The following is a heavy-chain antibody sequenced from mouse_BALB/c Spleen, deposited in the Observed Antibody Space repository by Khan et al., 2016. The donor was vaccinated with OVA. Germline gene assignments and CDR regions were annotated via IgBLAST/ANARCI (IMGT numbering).Heavy chain of an antibody. CDR2: ISSGGVYT. CDR1: GFTFSSYS. J-gene: IGHJ3*01. CDR3: ADHLTGSFAY. D-gene: IGHD4-1*01. V-gene: IGHV5-6*01. Sequence: EVKLMESGGDLVKPGGSLKLSCAASGFTFSSYSMSWVRQTPDKRLEWVASISSGGVYTYYPDSVKGRFTISRDNAKNTLYLQMSDLKSEDTAMYYCADHLTGSFAYWCQGTLVTVSA.